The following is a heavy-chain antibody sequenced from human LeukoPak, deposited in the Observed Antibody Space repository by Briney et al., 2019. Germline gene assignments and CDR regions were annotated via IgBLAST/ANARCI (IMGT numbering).Heavy chain of an antibody. CDR1: GGSISSYY. Sequence: SETLSLTCTVSGGSISSYYWSWIRQPAGKGLKWIGRIYTSRSTNYNPSLNSRATMSVDTSKNQFSLKPSSVTAADTAVYYCARASGYCSSTSCFLDAFDIWGQGTMVTVSS. CDR3: ARASGYCSSTSCFLDAFDI. D-gene: IGHD2-2*01. CDR2: IYTSRST. J-gene: IGHJ3*02. V-gene: IGHV4-4*07.